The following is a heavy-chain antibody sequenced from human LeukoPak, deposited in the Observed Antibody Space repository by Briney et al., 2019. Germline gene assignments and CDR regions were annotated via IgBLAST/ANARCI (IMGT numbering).Heavy chain of an antibody. D-gene: IGHD3-16*01. V-gene: IGHV3-30*03. J-gene: IGHJ4*02. CDR3: AGGGGWVFYS. CDR2: ISYDGSNK. CDR1: GFTFSSYG. Sequence: GGSLRLSCAASGFTFSSYGMHWVRQAPGKGLEWVAVISYDGSNKYYADSVKGRFTISRDNSKNTLYLQMNSLRAEDTAVYYCAGGGGWVFYSWGQGTLVTVSA.